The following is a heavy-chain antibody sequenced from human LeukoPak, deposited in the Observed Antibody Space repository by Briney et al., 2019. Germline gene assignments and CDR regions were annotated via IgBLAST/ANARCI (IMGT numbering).Heavy chain of an antibody. J-gene: IGHJ4*02. V-gene: IGHV4-31*03. CDR2: IYYSGST. Sequence: PSETLSLTCTVSGGSISSCGYYWSWIRQHPGKGLEWIGYIYYSGSTYYNPSLKSRVTISVDTSKNQFSLKLSSVTAADTAVYYCARVSWELLRYGFDYWGQGTLVTVSS. D-gene: IGHD1-26*01. CDR1: GGSISSCGYY. CDR3: ARVSWELLRYGFDY.